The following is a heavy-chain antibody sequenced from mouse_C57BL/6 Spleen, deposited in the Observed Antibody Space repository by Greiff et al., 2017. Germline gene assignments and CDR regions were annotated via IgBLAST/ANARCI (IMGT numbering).Heavy chain of an antibody. D-gene: IGHD1-1*01. V-gene: IGHV1-62-2*01. J-gene: IGHJ4*01. Sequence: VQLQQSGAELVKPGASVKLSCKASGYTFTEYTIHWVKQRSGQGLEWIGWFYPGSGSTKYNEKFKDKATLTADKSSSTVYMELSRLTSDDSAVYFCARHETTVVAHYYAMDYWGQGTSVTVSS. CDR1: GYTFTEYT. CDR2: FYPGSGST. CDR3: ARHETTVVAHYYAMDY.